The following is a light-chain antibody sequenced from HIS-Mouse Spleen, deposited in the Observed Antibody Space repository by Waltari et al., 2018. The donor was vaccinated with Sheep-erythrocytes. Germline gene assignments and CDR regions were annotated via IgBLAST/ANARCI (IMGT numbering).Light chain of an antibody. CDR3: CSYAGSSTPWV. Sequence: QSALPQPASVSGSPGQSITISCTGTSSDVGSYNLVSWYQQHPGNAPKLMIYEGSKRPSGVSNRFSGSKSGNTASLAISGLQAEDEADYYCCSYAGSSTPWVFGGGTKLTVL. CDR1: SSDVGSYNL. CDR2: EGS. V-gene: IGLV2-23*01. J-gene: IGLJ3*02.